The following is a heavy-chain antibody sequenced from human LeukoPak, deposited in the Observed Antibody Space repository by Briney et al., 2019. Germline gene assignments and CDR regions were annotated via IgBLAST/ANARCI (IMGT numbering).Heavy chain of an antibody. CDR3: ARDQGVIEGYDY. V-gene: IGHV4-34*01. J-gene: IGHJ4*02. CDR1: GGSFSGYY. Sequence: SVTLSLTCAVYGGSFSGYYWSWIRQPPGKGLEWIGEINHSGSTNYNPSLKSRVTISVDTSKNQFSLKLSSVTAADTAVYYCARDQGVIEGYDYWGQGTLVTVSS. CDR2: INHSGST. D-gene: IGHD2/OR15-2a*01.